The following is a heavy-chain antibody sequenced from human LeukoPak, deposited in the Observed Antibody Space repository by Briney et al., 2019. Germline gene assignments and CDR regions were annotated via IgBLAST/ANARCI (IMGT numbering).Heavy chain of an antibody. V-gene: IGHV3-33*01. CDR3: ARSRSGQY. CDR1: GFTFSSYG. D-gene: IGHD3-3*01. CDR2: IWYDGSNK. Sequence: GRSLRLSCAASGFTFSSYGMHWIRQAPGKGLEWVAVIWYDGSNKYYADSVKGRFTVSRDNSKNTLYLQMNNLRVEDTAMYYCARSRSGQYWGQGTLVTVSS. J-gene: IGHJ4*02.